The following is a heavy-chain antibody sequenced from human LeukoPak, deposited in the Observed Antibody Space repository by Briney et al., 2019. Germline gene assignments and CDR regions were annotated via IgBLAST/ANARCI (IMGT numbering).Heavy chain of an antibody. CDR1: GFTFSSYC. CDR2: VKHDGSEK. Sequence: GGSLRLSCAACGFTFSSYCMTWVRQAPGKGLEWVANVKHDGSEKYYVDSVKGRFTISRDNAKNSLYLQMNSLRAEDTAVYYCARDRRCCSGGSCYPNYFDYWGQGTLVTVSS. D-gene: IGHD2-15*01. V-gene: IGHV3-7*03. J-gene: IGHJ4*02. CDR3: ARDRRCCSGGSCYPNYFDY.